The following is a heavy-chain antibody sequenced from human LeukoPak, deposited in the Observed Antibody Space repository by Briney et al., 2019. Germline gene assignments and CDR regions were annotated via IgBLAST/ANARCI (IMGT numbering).Heavy chain of an antibody. V-gene: IGHV4-59*01. CDR3: ARGFLFVVTAIPWFDP. CDR2: IYYSGST. CDR1: GGSISSYY. Sequence: PSETLSLTCTVSGGSISSYYWSWIRQPPGKGLEWIGYIYYSGSTNYNPSLKSRVTISVDTSKNQFSLKLSSVTAADTAVYYCARGFLFVVTAIPWFDPWGQGTLVTVSS. D-gene: IGHD2-21*02. J-gene: IGHJ5*02.